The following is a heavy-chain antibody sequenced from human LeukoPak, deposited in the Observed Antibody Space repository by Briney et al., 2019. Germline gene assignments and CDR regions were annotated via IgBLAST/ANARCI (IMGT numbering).Heavy chain of an antibody. D-gene: IGHD1-1*01. Sequence: PSGTLSLTCAVSGGSINTGNWWSWVRQTPGKGLEWIGEIYHSGSTDYNPSLKSRVTISVDRSKNQFSLKLSSVTAADTAVYYCARGLDWNLDYWGQGTLVTVSS. CDR2: IYHSGST. J-gene: IGHJ4*02. V-gene: IGHV4-4*02. CDR1: GGSINTGNW. CDR3: ARGLDWNLDY.